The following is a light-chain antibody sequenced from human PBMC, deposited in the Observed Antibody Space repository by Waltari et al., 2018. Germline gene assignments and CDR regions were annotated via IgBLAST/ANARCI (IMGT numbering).Light chain of an antibody. CDR3: QQSDSTPLFT. V-gene: IGKV1-39*01. Sequence: DIQMTQSPSSLSASVGDTVTIACRASQSVSVFLNWYHQKPGRAPERLIHSASSLHSGVPSRFSGSGSGTDFILTISGLQPEDCGTYYCQQSDSTPLFTFGQGTRLDIK. CDR1: QSVSVF. CDR2: SAS. J-gene: IGKJ5*01.